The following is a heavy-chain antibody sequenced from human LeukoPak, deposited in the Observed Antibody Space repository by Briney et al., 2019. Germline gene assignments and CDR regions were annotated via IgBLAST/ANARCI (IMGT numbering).Heavy chain of an antibody. J-gene: IGHJ4*02. CDR3: ARVYGSYSAVDY. CDR2: INPNSGGT. Sequence: ASVKVSCKASGYTFTGYYMHWVRQAPGQGLEWMGWINPNSGGTNYAQKFQGRVTMTRDTSISTAYMELSRLRSDDTAVYCCARVYGSYSAVDYWGQGTLVTVSS. D-gene: IGHD1-26*01. CDR1: GYTFTGYY. V-gene: IGHV1-2*02.